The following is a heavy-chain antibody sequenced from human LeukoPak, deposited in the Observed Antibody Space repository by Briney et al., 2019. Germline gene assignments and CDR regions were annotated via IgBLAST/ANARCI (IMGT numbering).Heavy chain of an antibody. V-gene: IGHV4-39*01. D-gene: IGHD4-17*01. Sequence: SETLSLTCTVSGGSISSSSYYWGWIRQPPGEGLEWIGSIYYSGSTYYNPSLKSRVTISVDTSKNQFSLKLSSVTAADTAVYYCARHMSGDYEFDYWGQGTLVTVSS. CDR2: IYYSGST. J-gene: IGHJ4*02. CDR3: ARHMSGDYEFDY. CDR1: GGSISSSSYY.